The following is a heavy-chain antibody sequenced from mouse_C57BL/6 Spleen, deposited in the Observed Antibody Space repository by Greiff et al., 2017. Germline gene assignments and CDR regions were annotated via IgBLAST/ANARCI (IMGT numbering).Heavy chain of an antibody. CDR2: TFYSGIT. Sequence: EVQLQESGPSLVRPSQTLSLTCTVTGFSINSDCYWIWIRQFPGNKLEYIGYTFYSGITYYNPSLESRTYITRDTSKNQFSLKSSSVTTEDTATYYCARAPSYFYAMDYWGQGTSVTVSS. CDR1: GFSINSDCY. CDR3: ARAPSYFYAMDY. J-gene: IGHJ4*01. D-gene: IGHD1-1*01. V-gene: IGHV3-3*01.